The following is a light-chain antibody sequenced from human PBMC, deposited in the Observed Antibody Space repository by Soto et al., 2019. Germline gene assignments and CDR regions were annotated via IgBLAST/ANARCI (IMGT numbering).Light chain of an antibody. V-gene: IGKV3-11*01. CDR2: DAS. CDR1: QSISSY. Sequence: EIVLTQSPATLSLSPGERATLSCRASQSISSYLAWFQQKPGQAPRLLIYDASSRATGIPARFSGGGSGTDFTLTISSVESEDSAAYYCQQRYNRYTFGQGTKLEIK. J-gene: IGKJ2*01. CDR3: QQRYNRYT.